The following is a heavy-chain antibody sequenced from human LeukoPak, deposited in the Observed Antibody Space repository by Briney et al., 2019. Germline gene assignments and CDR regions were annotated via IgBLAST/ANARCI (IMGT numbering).Heavy chain of an antibody. J-gene: IGHJ4*02. Sequence: SETLSLTCTVSGGSISSGGYYWSWIRQHPGKGLEWIGYIYYSGSTYYNPSLKSRVTISVDTSKNQFSLKLSSVTAADTAVYYCARRAVVSAAPAYFDYWGQGTLVTVSS. D-gene: IGHD2-2*01. CDR2: IYYSGST. CDR1: GGSISSGGYY. V-gene: IGHV4-31*03. CDR3: ARRAVVSAAPAYFDY.